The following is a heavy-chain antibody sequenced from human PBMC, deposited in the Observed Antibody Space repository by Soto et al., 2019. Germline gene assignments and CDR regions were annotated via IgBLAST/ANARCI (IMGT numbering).Heavy chain of an antibody. J-gene: IGHJ4*02. V-gene: IGHV3-48*02. CDR2: ISSSSSSI. CDR1: GFTLSGYS. Sequence: EVQLVESGGGLVQPGGSLRLSCTASGFTLSGYSMNWVRQAPGKGLEWVSYISSSSSSIYYADSVKGPFTVTRDNAKNALWLQMTILRDEDTAVYYCARGGASKIDYWGQGTLVTASS. CDR3: ARGGASKIDY.